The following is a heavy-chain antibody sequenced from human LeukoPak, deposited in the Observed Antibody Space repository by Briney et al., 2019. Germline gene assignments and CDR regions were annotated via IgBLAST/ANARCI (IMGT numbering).Heavy chain of an antibody. J-gene: IGHJ4*02. V-gene: IGHV3-9*01. Sequence: GGSLRLSCAASGFTFDDYAMHWVRQAPGKGLEWVSGISWNSGSIGYADSVKGRFTISRDNAKNSLYLQMNSLRAEDTALYYCAKDMWFGELLSGDSGFVLVGGPFDYWGQGTLVTVSS. CDR1: GFTFDDYA. CDR3: AKDMWFGELLSGDSGFVLVGGPFDY. D-gene: IGHD3-10*01. CDR2: ISWNSGSI.